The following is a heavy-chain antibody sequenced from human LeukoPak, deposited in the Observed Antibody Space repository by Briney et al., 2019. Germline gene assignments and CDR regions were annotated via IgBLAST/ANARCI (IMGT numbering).Heavy chain of an antibody. V-gene: IGHV3-30*02. D-gene: IGHD3-16*01. CDR1: GFTFSTYG. Sequence: PGGSLRLSCAASGFTFSTYGMHWVRQAPGKGLEWVAFIHYDGSNKYYADSVKGRFTIYRDNSKNTLYLQMSSLRAEDTAVYYCAKVGLAVVGLGGDFDYWGQGTLVTVSS. CDR3: AKVGLAVVGLGGDFDY. J-gene: IGHJ4*02. CDR2: IHYDGSNK.